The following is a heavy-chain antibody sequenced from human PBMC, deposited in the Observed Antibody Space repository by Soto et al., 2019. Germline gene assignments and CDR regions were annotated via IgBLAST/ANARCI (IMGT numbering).Heavy chain of an antibody. V-gene: IGHV1-69*13. Sequence: SVKVSCKASGGTFSRNAISWVRQAPGQGLEWMGGIIPFCRAPNYAQKFQGRVTITADESTSIVFMEMSSLRFEDTAVYYCARSRAAAPPSVGMDVWGQGTTVPVS. CDR2: IIPFCRAP. D-gene: IGHD6-13*01. J-gene: IGHJ6*02. CDR1: GGTFSRNA. CDR3: ARSRAAAPPSVGMDV.